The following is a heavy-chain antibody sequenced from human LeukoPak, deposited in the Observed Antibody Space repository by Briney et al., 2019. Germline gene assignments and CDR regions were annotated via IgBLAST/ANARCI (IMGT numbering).Heavy chain of an antibody. D-gene: IGHD6-19*01. CDR3: ARDWTRLVAFDY. CDR1: GFTFSSYA. J-gene: IGHJ4*02. V-gene: IGHV3-30*04. Sequence: RGSLRLSCAASGFTFSSYAMHWVRQAPGKGLEWVAVISYDGSNKYYADSVKGRFTISRDNSKNTLYLQMNSLRAEDTAVYYCARDWTRLVAFDYWGQGTLVTVSS. CDR2: ISYDGSNK.